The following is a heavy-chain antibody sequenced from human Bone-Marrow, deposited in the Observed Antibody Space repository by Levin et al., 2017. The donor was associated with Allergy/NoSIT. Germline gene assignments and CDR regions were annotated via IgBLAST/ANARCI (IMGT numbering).Heavy chain of an antibody. Sequence: GESLKISCAASGFSFSSFGMHWVRQAPGKGLEWVAVIWYDGTNKYHADSVKGRFTISRDNSKNTLYLQMNSLRVEDTAIYYCGSGSEYGTSSGEEFDYWGQGTLVTVSS. J-gene: IGHJ4*02. CDR2: IWYDGTNK. V-gene: IGHV3-33*03. CDR3: GSGSEYGTSSGEEFDY. CDR1: GFSFSSFG. D-gene: IGHD6-6*01.